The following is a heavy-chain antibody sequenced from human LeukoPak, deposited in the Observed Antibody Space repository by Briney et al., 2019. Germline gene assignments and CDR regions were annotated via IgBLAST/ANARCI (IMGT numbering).Heavy chain of an antibody. CDR1: GFTFSSYA. V-gene: IGHV3-66*01. J-gene: IGHJ4*02. Sequence: PGGSLRLSCEASGFTFSSYAIHWVRQAPGKGLEWVSVIYSGGSTYFADSVKGRFTIFRDNSKNTVYLQMNSVRAEDTAVYFCASGSGYYVDWGQGVLVTVSS. CDR3: ASGSGYYVD. D-gene: IGHD3-22*01. CDR2: IYSGGST.